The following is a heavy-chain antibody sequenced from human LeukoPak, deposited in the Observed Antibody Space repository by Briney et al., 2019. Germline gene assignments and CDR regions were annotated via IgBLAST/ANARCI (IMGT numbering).Heavy chain of an antibody. Sequence: GRSLRLSCAASGFTFSSYGMHWVRQAPGKGLELVAIIWYDGSNEYYADSVKGRFTISRDNSKNTLYLQMNSLRAEDTAVYYCARGSYYSDSSGPLRWGQGTLVTVSS. V-gene: IGHV3-33*01. D-gene: IGHD3-22*01. J-gene: IGHJ4*02. CDR3: ARGSYYSDSSGPLR. CDR1: GFTFSSYG. CDR2: IWYDGSNE.